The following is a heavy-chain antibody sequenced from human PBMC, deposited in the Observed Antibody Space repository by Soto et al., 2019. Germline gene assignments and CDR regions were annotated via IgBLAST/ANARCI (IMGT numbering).Heavy chain of an antibody. CDR3: AREGYCSGGSCYQDGMDV. D-gene: IGHD2-15*01. J-gene: IGHJ6*02. V-gene: IGHV3-48*02. Sequence: GGSLRLSCAASGFTFSSYSMNWVRQAPGKGLEWVSYISSSSSTIYYADSVKGRFTISRDNAKNSLYLQMNSLRDEDTAVYYCAREGYCSGGSCYQDGMDVWGQGTTLSVSS. CDR1: GFTFSSYS. CDR2: ISSSSSTI.